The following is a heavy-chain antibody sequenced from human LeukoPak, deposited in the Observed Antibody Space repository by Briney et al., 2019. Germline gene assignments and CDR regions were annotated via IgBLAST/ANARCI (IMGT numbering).Heavy chain of an antibody. J-gene: IGHJ4*02. V-gene: IGHV3-23*01. CDR1: GFTVSSNY. CDR3: AKGYGYYFDY. D-gene: IGHD4-17*01. Sequence: PGGSLRLSCAASGFTVSSNYMSWVRQAPGKGLEWVSAISGSGGSTYYADSVKGRFTISRDNSKNTLYLQMNSLRAEDTAVYYCAKGYGYYFDYWGQGTLVTVSS. CDR2: ISGSGGST.